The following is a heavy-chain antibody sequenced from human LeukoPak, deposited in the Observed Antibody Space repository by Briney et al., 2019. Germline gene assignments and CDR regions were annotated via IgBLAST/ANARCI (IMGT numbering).Heavy chain of an antibody. CDR3: ATDTVGYCSGDSCYSEAY. J-gene: IGHJ1*01. Sequence: ASVKVSCKVSGYTLTELSMHWVRQAPGKGLEWMGGFDPEDGETIYAQKFQGRVTMTEGTSTDTAYMELSTLRSGDTAVYYCATDTVGYCSGDSCYSEAYWGQGTLVTVSS. D-gene: IGHD2-15*01. CDR1: GYTLTELS. CDR2: FDPEDGET. V-gene: IGHV1-24*01.